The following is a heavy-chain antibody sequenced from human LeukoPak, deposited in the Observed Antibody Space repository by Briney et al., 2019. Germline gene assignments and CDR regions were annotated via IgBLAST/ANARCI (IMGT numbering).Heavy chain of an antibody. CDR1: GGTFTSYA. D-gene: IGHD6-13*01. V-gene: IGHV1-69*13. Sequence: ASVKVSCKASGGTFTSYAISWVRQAPGQGLEWMGGIIPIFGAANYAQKFQGRVTITADESTSTAYMELSSLRSEDTAVFYCARAPRYSDSWPNNWFDPWGQGTLVTVSS. CDR2: IIPIFGAA. J-gene: IGHJ5*02. CDR3: ARAPRYSDSWPNNWFDP.